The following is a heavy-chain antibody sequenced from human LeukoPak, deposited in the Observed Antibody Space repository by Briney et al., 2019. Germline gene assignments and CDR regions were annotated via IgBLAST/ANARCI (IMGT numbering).Heavy chain of an antibody. CDR3: ARVRRGGRPTDAFEI. V-gene: IGHV3-11*01. Sequence: GGSLRLSCAASGFTFSDYYMSYIRQAPGKGLEWLSYISTSGSVIYYADSVKGRFTISRDNANNSLYLQINSLRAEDTAVHYCARVRRGGRPTDAFEIWGQGTMVTVSS. D-gene: IGHD4-23*01. CDR1: GFTFSDYY. CDR2: ISTSGSVI. J-gene: IGHJ3*02.